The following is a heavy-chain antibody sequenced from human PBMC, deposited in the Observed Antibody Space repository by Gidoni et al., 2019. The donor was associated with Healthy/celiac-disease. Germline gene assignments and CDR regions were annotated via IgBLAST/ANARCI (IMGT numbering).Heavy chain of an antibody. D-gene: IGHD4-17*01. Sequence: QVQLVESWGGLVMPGGSLRISFASSGFTFSDYYMSLIRQAQGKGLEWVSYISSSGSTIYYADSVKGRFTISRENAKNSLYLQMNSLRAEDTAVYYCARDGATVIPYYYGMDVWGQGTTVTVSS. CDR1: GFTFSDYY. V-gene: IGHV3-11*01. J-gene: IGHJ6*02. CDR3: ARDGATVIPYYYGMDV. CDR2: ISSSGSTI.